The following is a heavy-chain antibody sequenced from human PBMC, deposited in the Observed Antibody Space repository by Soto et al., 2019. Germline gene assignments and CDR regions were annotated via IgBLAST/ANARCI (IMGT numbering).Heavy chain of an antibody. D-gene: IGHD3-22*01. CDR1: GGTFSSYA. V-gene: IGHV1-69*13. J-gene: IGHJ4*02. Sequence: ASVKVSCKASGGTFSSYAISWVRQAPGQGLEWMGGIIPIFGTANYAQKFQGRVTITADESTSTAYMELSSLRSEDTAVYYCARDPTYYYDSSGWYHFDYWGQGTLVTVSS. CDR2: IIPIFGTA. CDR3: ARDPTYYYDSSGWYHFDY.